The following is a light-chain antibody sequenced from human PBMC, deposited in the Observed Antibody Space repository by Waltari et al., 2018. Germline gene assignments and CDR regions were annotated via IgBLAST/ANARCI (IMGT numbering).Light chain of an antibody. CDR3: QHYVRLPAT. Sequence: SCRASQVVVRTFAWYQQKPGQAPRLLIYAASTRATGIPDRCSSSGSVTAFSLTISRLEPEDFAVYYCQHYVRLPATFGQGTKVEIK. CDR1: QVVVRTF. V-gene: IGKV3-20*01. J-gene: IGKJ1*01. CDR2: AAS.